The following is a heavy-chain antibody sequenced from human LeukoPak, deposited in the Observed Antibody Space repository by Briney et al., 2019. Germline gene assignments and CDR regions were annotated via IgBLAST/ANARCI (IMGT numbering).Heavy chain of an antibody. V-gene: IGHV3-11*05. CDR1: GFTFSDYC. J-gene: IGHJ4*02. Sequence: GGSLRLSCAASGFTFSDYCMSWIRQAPGKGLEWVSYISRSSSYTNYADSVKGRFTISRDNAKDSLYLQMNSLRAEDTAFYYCARGPPTSSAYYPRSDLWGQGTRVPVSS. CDR2: ISRSSSYT. CDR3: ARGPPTSSAYYPRSDL. D-gene: IGHD3-3*01.